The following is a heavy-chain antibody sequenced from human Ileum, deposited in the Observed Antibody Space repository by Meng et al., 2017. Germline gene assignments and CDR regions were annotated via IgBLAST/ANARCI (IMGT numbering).Heavy chain of an antibody. D-gene: IGHD7-27*01. V-gene: IGHV4-61*08. J-gene: IGHJ4*02. Sequence: QGQLQESGPGLVRPSETLSLLCAVSGGSVSSSGYQWGWIRQPPGKGLEWIGYASTNYNPSLKSRVTISVDTSKNQFSLKLTSVTAADTAVYYCARDHWGSLDYWGQGVLVTVS. CDR1: GGSVSSSGYQ. CDR2: AST. CDR3: ARDHWGSLDY.